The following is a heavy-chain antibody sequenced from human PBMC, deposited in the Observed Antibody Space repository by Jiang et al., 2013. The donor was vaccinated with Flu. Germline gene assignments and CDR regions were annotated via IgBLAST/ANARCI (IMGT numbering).Heavy chain of an antibody. CDR1: GGSISSYY. CDR2: LLQWEH. J-gene: IGHJ4*02. CDR3: ARDPGLTTVTTPGYFDY. V-gene: IGHV4-59*01. D-gene: IGHD4-17*01. Sequence: SGGSISSYYWSWIRQPPREGTGVDWVYLLQWEHQLQPLPPTSRVTISVDTSKNQFSLKLSSVTAADTAVYYCARDPGLTTVTTPGYFDYWGQGTLVTVSS.